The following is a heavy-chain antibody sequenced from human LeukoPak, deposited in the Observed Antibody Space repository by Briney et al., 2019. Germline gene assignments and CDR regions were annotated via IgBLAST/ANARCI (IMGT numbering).Heavy chain of an antibody. CDR2: IIPIFGTA. D-gene: IGHD6-13*01. CDR3: ARDGDTGAYSSSWSYFDY. V-gene: IGHV1-69*13. J-gene: IGHJ4*02. Sequence: GASVKVSCKASGGTFSSYAISWVRQAPGQGLEWMGGIIPIFGTANYAQKFQGRVTITADESTSTAYMELSSLRSEDTAVYYCARDGDTGAYSSSWSYFDYWGQGTLVTVSS. CDR1: GGTFSSYA.